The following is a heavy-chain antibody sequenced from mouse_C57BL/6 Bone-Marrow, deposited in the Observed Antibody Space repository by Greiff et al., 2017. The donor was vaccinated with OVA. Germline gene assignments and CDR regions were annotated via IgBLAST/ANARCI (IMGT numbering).Heavy chain of an antibody. J-gene: IGHJ4*01. V-gene: IGHV1-31*01. CDR1: GYSFTGYY. CDR2: IYPYNGVS. Sequence: VHVKQSGPELVKPGASVKISCKASGYSFTGYYMHWVKQSHGNILDWIGYIYPYNGVSSYNQKFKGKATLTVDKSSSTAYMQLSSLTSEDSAVYYCARSGRLLRRFYAMDYWGQGTSVTVSS. CDR3: ARSGRLLRRFYAMDY. D-gene: IGHD3-1*01.